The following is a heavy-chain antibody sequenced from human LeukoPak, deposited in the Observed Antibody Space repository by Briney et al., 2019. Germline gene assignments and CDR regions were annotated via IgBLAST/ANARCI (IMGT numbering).Heavy chain of an antibody. CDR3: ARDEDSYGYFDY. CDR2: IYYSGST. D-gene: IGHD5-18*01. V-gene: IGHV4-59*12. CDR1: GGSISSYY. Sequence: SETLSLTCTVSGGSISSYYWSWIRQPPGKGLEWIGYIYYSGSTNYNPSLKSRVTISVDTSKNQFSLKLSSVTAADTAVYYCARDEDSYGYFDYWGQGTLVTVSS. J-gene: IGHJ4*02.